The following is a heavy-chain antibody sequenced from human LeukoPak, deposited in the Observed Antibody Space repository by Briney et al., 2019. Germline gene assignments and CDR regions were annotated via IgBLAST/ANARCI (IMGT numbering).Heavy chain of an antibody. Sequence: SETLSLTCSVSGSSMNLYSWNWIRQSPGKGLEWIAYMYYSGTTNYNPSLENRAAISLDLSRHQFSLRLNSVTAADTAVYYCARGYGGNSPGGYYYYYGMDVWGQGTTVTVSS. CDR2: MYYSGTT. CDR1: GSSMNLYS. CDR3: ARGYGGNSPGGYYYYYGMDV. D-gene: IGHD4-23*01. J-gene: IGHJ6*02. V-gene: IGHV4-59*12.